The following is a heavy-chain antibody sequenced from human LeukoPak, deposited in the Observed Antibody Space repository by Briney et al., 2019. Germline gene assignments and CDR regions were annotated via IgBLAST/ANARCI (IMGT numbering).Heavy chain of an antibody. V-gene: IGHV1-2*06. J-gene: IGHJ3*02. Sequence: ASVKVSCKASGYTFSDHYIHWVRQAPGQGLEWMGRINPNSGGTNYAQKFQGRVTMTRDTSISTAYMELSRLRSDDTALYYCARAGVWDYSDTSGYHNGAFDIWGQGTMVTVSS. D-gene: IGHD3-22*01. CDR1: GYTFSDHY. CDR3: ARAGVWDYSDTSGYHNGAFDI. CDR2: INPNSGGT.